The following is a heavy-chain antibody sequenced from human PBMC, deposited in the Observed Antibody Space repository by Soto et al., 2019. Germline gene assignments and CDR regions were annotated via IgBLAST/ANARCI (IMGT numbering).Heavy chain of an antibody. CDR2: IKQDGSEK. D-gene: IGHD3-10*01. CDR1: GFTFSSYW. CDR3: AREPPSRKYYYGSGSYYYYYYGMDV. Sequence: PGGSLRLSCAASGFTFSSYWMSWVRQAPGKGLEWVANIKQDGSEKYYVDSVKGRFTISRDNAKNSLYLQMNGLRAEDTAVYYCAREPPSRKYYYGSGSYYYYYYGMDVWGQGTTVTVSS. V-gene: IGHV3-7*05. J-gene: IGHJ6*02.